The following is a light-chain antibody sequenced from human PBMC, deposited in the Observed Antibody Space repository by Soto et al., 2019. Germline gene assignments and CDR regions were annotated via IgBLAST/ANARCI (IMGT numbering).Light chain of an antibody. CDR1: QAISNY. Sequence: QMTQSPSSLSASVGDRVTITCRASQAISNYLNWYQQKPGKAPKVLIYGASRLQSGVPLTFSGSGYGTNFTFTIASLGPEDFATYYCQQSFPTPITFRQGPRVDIK. V-gene: IGKV1-39*01. CDR3: QQSFPTPIT. J-gene: IGKJ5*01. CDR2: GAS.